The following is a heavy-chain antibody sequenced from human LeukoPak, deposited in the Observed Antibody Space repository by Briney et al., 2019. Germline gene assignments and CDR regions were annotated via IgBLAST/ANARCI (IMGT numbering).Heavy chain of an antibody. V-gene: IGHV5-51*01. CDR2: VYPADSDT. CDR3: ARQDIAARPPDAY. Sequence: GESLKISCRGSGYKFTNYWIAWVRQLPGKGLEWMGIVYPADSDTRYSPSFQGQVTMSADKSISTAYLQWNSLKASDTAMYYCARQDIAARPPDAYWGQGTLVTVSS. CDR1: GYKFTNYW. J-gene: IGHJ4*02. D-gene: IGHD6-6*01.